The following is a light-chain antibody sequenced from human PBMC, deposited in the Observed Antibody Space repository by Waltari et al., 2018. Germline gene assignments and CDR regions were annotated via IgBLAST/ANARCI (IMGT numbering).Light chain of an antibody. CDR1: ALPKKY. CDR2: EYN. V-gene: IGLV3-10*01. CDR3: YSTDSSGLGV. Sequence: SDELTQPPSVSVSPGQTARITCSGDALPKKYAHWYQQKSGQAPVVVIYEYNKRPSEIPERFSGSSSGTMATLTISGAQVEDEADYYCYSTDSSGLGVFGTGTKVTVL. J-gene: IGLJ1*01.